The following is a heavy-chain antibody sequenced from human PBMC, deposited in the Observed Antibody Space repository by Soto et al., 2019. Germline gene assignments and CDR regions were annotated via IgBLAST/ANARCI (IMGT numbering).Heavy chain of an antibody. D-gene: IGHD6-6*01. CDR3: PGEGEAARSAFDI. CDR2: MNPNSGNT. CDR1: GYTFTSYD. J-gene: IGHJ3*02. V-gene: IGHV1-8*01. Sequence: QVQLVQSGAEVKKPGASVKVSCKASGYTFTSYDINWVRQATGQGLEWMGWMNPNSGNTGYAQKFQGRVTMTRNTSISTAYMELSSLRSEATAVYYCPGEGEAARSAFDIWGQVTMVTVSS.